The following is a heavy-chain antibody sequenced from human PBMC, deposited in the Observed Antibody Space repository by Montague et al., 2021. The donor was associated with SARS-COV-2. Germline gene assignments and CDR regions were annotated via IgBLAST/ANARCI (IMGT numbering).Heavy chain of an antibody. J-gene: IGHJ4*02. D-gene: IGHD6-13*01. V-gene: IGHV3-20*04. Sequence: SLRLSCAASGFTFDDYGMNWVRQAPGKGLEWVPGINWNGGSTGYADSVKGRFTISRDNAKNSLYLQTNSLRAEDTALYYCARDSSSWRIQGFFGYWGQGTLVTVSS. CDR3: ARDSSSWRIQGFFGY. CDR1: GFTFDDYG. CDR2: INWNGGST.